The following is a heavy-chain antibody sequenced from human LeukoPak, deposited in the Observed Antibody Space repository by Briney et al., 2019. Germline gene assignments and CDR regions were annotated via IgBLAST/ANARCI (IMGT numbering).Heavy chain of an antibody. Sequence: ASVKVSCKASGYTFTGYYMHWVRQARGQGLEWMGWINPNSGGTNYAQKFQGRVTMTRDTSISTAYMELSRLRSDDTAVYYCARLPGYSSSWYQMYYFDYWGQGTLVTVSS. CDR3: ARLPGYSSSWYQMYYFDY. CDR2: INPNSGGT. CDR1: GYTFTGYY. V-gene: IGHV1-2*02. J-gene: IGHJ4*02. D-gene: IGHD6-13*01.